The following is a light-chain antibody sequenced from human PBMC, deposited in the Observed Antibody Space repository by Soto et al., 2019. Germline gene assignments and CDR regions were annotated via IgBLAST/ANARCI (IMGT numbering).Light chain of an antibody. V-gene: IGKV1-39*01. CDR1: QVISSY. CDR2: AAS. Sequence: DIQITHSPSSLSASVVAGVTITCLASQVISSYLNWYQQKPGKAPQLLIYAASSLQSWVPSKFSGSGSGTDFTLTISSLQPEDFATYYCQQRYSSRSITFGQGTRLEIK. J-gene: IGKJ5*01. CDR3: QQRYSSRSIT.